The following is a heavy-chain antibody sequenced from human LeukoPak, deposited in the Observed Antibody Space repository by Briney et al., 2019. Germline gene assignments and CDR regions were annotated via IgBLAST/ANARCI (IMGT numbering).Heavy chain of an antibody. CDR3: ARSYYAPNWFDP. D-gene: IGHD2/OR15-2a*01. Sequence: EASVKVSCKASGYTFTSYAMHWVRQAPGQRLEWMGWINAGNGNSKYSQKFQGRVTITRDTSASTAYMELSSLRSEDTAVYYCARSYYAPNWFDPWGQGTLVTVSS. J-gene: IGHJ5*02. CDR1: GYTFTSYA. CDR2: INAGNGNS. V-gene: IGHV1-3*01.